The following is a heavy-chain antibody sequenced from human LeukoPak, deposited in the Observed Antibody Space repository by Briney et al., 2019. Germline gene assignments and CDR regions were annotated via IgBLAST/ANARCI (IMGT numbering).Heavy chain of an antibody. CDR2: ISTYNGNT. D-gene: IGHD2-2*02. V-gene: IGHV1-18*01. J-gene: IGHJ6*03. CDR3: ARGRYCSSTSCYKVYYYYMDV. Sequence: ASVKVSCKASGYTFTSYGISWVRQAPGQGLEWMGWISTYNGNTNYAQKLQGRVTMTTATSTSTAYMELRSLRSDDTAVYYCARGRYCSSTSCYKVYYYYMDVWGKGTTVTVSS. CDR1: GYTFTSYG.